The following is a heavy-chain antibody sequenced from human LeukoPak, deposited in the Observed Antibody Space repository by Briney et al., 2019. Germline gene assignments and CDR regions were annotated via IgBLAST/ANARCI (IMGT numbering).Heavy chain of an antibody. Sequence: ASVKVSCKASGYTFTGYYMHWVRQAPGQGLEWMGRINPNSGGTNYAQKFQGRVTMTRDTSISTAYVELSRLRSDDTAVYYCARDPSNGYYYYYMDVWGKGTTVTVSS. J-gene: IGHJ6*03. CDR1: GYTFTGYY. CDR2: INPNSGGT. V-gene: IGHV1-2*06. D-gene: IGHD1-1*01. CDR3: ARDPSNGYYYYYMDV.